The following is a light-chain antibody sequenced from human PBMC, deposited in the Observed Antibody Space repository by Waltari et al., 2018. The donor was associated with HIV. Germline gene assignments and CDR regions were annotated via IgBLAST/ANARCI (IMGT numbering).Light chain of an antibody. V-gene: IGLV8-61*01. CDR1: SGPVSTTSF. CDR2: STN. Sequence: LTCGLNSGPVSTTSFPSWYQQTPGQAPRTLIYSTNIRSSGVPDRFSGSILGNKAALTITGAQADDESDYYCLVHMGHGAWVFGGGTKLTVL. J-gene: IGLJ3*02. CDR3: LVHMGHGAWV.